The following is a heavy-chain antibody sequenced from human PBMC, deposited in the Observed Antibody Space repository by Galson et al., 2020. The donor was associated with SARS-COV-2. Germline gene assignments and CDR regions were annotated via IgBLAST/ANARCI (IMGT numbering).Heavy chain of an antibody. J-gene: IGHJ4*02. CDR1: GVTISDYA. CDR2: IYFGDTT. D-gene: IGHD3-22*01. Sequence: GGSLRLSCEVSGVTISDYAMNWVRQAPGKGLEWVSVIYFGDTTYYADSVKGRFTISRDNSKNTVYLQMNSLRADDTAVYYCAKLPATYYYDGSGYNADYWGQRTLVTVSS. CDR3: AKLPATYYYDGSGYNADY. V-gene: IGHV3-23*03.